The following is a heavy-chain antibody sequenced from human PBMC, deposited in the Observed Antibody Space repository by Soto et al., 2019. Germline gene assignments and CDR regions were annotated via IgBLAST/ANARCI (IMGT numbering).Heavy chain of an antibody. V-gene: IGHV3-74*01. D-gene: IGHD2-2*01. CDR2: INSDGSST. Sequence: GGSLRLSCAASGFTFSSYWMHWVRQAPGKGLVWVSRINSDGSSTSYADSVKGRFTISRDNAKNTLYLQMNSLRAEDTAVDYGARAGVVVVPAAIHYYYMDVWGKGTTVTVSS. CDR3: ARAGVVVVPAAIHYYYMDV. J-gene: IGHJ6*03. CDR1: GFTFSSYW.